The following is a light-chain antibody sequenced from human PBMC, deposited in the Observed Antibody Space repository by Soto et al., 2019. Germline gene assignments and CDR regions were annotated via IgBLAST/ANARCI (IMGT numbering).Light chain of an antibody. CDR3: QQRSNWPPIT. CDR2: DAS. CDR1: QSVSSY. V-gene: IGKV3-11*01. Sequence: DIVLTQSPGTLSLSPGERATLSSRASQSVSSYLAWYQQKPGQAPRLLIYDASNRATGIPARFSGSGSGTDFTLTISSLEPEDFAVYYCQQRSNWPPITFGQGTKVDIK. J-gene: IGKJ1*01.